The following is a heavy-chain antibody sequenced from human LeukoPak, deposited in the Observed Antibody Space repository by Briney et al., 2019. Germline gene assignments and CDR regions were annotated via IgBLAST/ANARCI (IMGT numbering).Heavy chain of an antibody. D-gene: IGHD3-10*01. J-gene: IGHJ4*02. CDR2: MSSSGST. Sequence: SETLSLTCTVSGASINSNYWNWIRQPPGKGLEWLAYMSSSGSTNYNPSLKSRVTISVDTSKNQFSLKLSSVTAADTAVYYCARVATYYYGSGKAYYFDYWGQGTLVTVSS. V-gene: IGHV4-59*01. CDR3: ARVATYYYGSGKAYYFDY. CDR1: GASINSNY.